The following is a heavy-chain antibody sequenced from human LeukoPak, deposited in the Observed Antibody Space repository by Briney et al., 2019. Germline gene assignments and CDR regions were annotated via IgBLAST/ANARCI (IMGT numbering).Heavy chain of an antibody. CDR1: GFTVSSNY. CDR3: AKDGEVYCGGDCYVDY. D-gene: IGHD2-21*02. V-gene: IGHV3-53*01. Sequence: GGSLRLSCAASGFTVSSNYMSWVRQAPGKGLEWVSVIYSGGRTYYAESVKGRFTISRDNSKKTLYLQMNSLRAEDTAVYYCAKDGEVYCGGDCYVDYWGQGTLVTVSS. CDR2: IYSGGRT. J-gene: IGHJ4*02.